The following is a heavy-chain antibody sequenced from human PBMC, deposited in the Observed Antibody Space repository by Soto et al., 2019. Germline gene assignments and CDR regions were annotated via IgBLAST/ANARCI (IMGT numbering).Heavy chain of an antibody. CDR3: ARTTGWFDP. V-gene: IGHV4-59*01. J-gene: IGHJ5*02. Sequence: SETLSLTCSVPGGSISNNYWNWVRQPPGKGLEWIASINYSGGTNYNPSLRSRATISVDASKNQFSLNLSSLTAADTAVYFCARTTGWFDPWGQGALVTVSS. CDR2: INYSGGT. D-gene: IGHD1-1*01. CDR1: GGSISNNY.